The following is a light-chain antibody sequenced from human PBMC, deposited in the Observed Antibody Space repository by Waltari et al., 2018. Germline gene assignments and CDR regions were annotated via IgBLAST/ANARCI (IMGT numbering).Light chain of an antibody. CDR2: DVV. Sequence: QSALTQPASVSGSPGQSITVPCTGTTSDVVAYNYVFWYQQHPGKAPKLTIYDVVKRPSGVSDRFSGSKSGNTASLTISGLQAEDEADYYCSSRRSGSTLVFGGGTKVTVL. J-gene: IGLJ3*02. CDR3: SSRRSGSTLV. CDR1: TSDVVAYNY. V-gene: IGLV2-14*03.